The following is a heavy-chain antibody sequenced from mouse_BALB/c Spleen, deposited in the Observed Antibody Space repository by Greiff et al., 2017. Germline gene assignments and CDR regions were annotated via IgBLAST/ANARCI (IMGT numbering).Heavy chain of an antibody. J-gene: IGHJ4*01. CDR1: GYTFSSYW. CDR2: ILPGSGST. D-gene: IGHD2-1*01. Sequence: QVQLQQSGAELMKPGASVKISCKATGYTFSSYWIEWVKQRPGHGLEWIGEILPGSGSTNYNEKFKGKATFTADTSSNTAYMQLSSLTSEDSAVYYCARERGGNLPYAMDYWGQGTSVTVSS. V-gene: IGHV1-9*01. CDR3: ARERGGNLPYAMDY.